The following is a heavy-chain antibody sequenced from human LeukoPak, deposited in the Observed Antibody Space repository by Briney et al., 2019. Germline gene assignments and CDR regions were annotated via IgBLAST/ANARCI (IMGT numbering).Heavy chain of an antibody. CDR1: GFTFSSYS. V-gene: IGHV3-21*01. J-gene: IGHJ4*02. CDR2: ISSSSSYI. CDR3: ARGGLYSYGPNKGY. D-gene: IGHD5-18*01. Sequence: SGGSLRLSCAASGFTFSSYSMNWVRQAPGKGLEWVSSISSSSSYIYYADSVKGRFTISRDNAKNSLYLQMNSLRAEDTAVYYCARGGLYSYGPNKGYWGQGTLVTVSS.